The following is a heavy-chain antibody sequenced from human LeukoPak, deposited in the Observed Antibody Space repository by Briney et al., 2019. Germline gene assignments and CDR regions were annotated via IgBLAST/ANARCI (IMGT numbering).Heavy chain of an antibody. CDR2: IRYDGNNK. V-gene: IGHV3-30*02. CDR1: GFTFTTYG. D-gene: IGHD3-22*01. Sequence: GGSLRLSCAASGFTFTTYGMHWVRQAPGKGLDWVAFIRYDGNNKGYADSVKGRFTISRDNSKNTLYLQMNSLRAEDTALYYCAKSGGFSSGYYYYDYWGQGTLVTVSS. CDR3: AKSGGFSSGYYYYDY. J-gene: IGHJ4*02.